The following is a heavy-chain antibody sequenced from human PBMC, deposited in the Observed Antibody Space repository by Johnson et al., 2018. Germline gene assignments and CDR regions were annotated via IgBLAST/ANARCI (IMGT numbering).Heavy chain of an antibody. V-gene: IGHV3-30-3*01. J-gene: IGHJ4*02. CDR2: LSYAGSNK. Sequence: QVRLGQSGGGVVEPGRSLRLCCAASGFTFSSYAMNWVRQAPGKGLEWVAVLSYAGSNKYYADSVKGRFTISRDNSKNTLYLQMNSLRAEDTAVYYCARGTYSGYDLDYWGQGTLVTVSS. CDR1: GFTFSSYA. CDR3: ARGTYSGYDLDY. D-gene: IGHD5-12*01.